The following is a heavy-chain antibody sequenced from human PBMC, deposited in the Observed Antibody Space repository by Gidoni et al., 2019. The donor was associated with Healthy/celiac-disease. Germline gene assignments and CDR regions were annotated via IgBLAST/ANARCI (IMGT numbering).Heavy chain of an antibody. V-gene: IGHV3-33*01. Sequence: QVQLVESGGGVVQPGRSLRLSCAASGFTFSSYGMHWVRQAPGKGLEWVAVIWYDGSNKYYADSVKGRFTISRDNSKNTLYLQMNSLRAEDTAVYYCAREGIAAAGLTTYYYYGMDVWGQGTTVTVSS. CDR2: IWYDGSNK. CDR3: AREGIAAAGLTTYYYYGMDV. J-gene: IGHJ6*02. D-gene: IGHD6-13*01. CDR1: GFTFSSYG.